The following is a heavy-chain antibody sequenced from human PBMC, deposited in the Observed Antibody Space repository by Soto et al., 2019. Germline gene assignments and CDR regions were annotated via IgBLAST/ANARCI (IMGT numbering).Heavy chain of an antibody. CDR1: GDSISSYY. CDR3: ARDSLMCSGGSCYLNWFDP. J-gene: IGHJ5*02. Sequence: LSLTCTVSGDSISSYYWSWIRQPPGKGLERIGYIYYSGSTNYNPSLKSRVTISVDTSKNQFSLRLSSVTAADTAVYYCARDSLMCSGGSCYLNWFDPWGQGTLVTVSS. D-gene: IGHD2-15*01. V-gene: IGHV4-59*01. CDR2: IYYSGST.